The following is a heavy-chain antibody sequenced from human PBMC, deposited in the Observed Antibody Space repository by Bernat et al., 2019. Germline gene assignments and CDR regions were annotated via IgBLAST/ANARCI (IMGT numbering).Heavy chain of an antibody. CDR3: ARARFCDI. D-gene: IGHD3-3*01. CDR1: GFTFSSYA. J-gene: IGHJ3*02. CDR2: ITSNGGGT. V-gene: IGHV3-64*01. Sequence: EVQLVESGGGLVQPGGSLRLSCAASGFTFSSYAMHWVRQAPGKGLEYVSGITSNGGGTFYANSVKGRFTISRDNSENTLYLQMGSLRTEDMAVYYCARARFCDIWGQGTMVTVSS.